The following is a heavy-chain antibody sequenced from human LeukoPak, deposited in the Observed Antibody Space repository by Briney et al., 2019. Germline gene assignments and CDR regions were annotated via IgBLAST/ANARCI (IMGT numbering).Heavy chain of an antibody. CDR1: GYTFTGYY. D-gene: IGHD3-9*01. J-gene: IGHJ3*02. CDR3: ARDYQYYDILTAPLDAFDI. V-gene: IGHV1-2*02. CDR2: INPNSGGT. Sequence: GASVKVSCKASGYTFTGYYMHWVRQAPGQGLEWRGWINPNSGGTNYAQKFQGRVTMTRDTSISTAYMELSRLRSDDTAVYYCARDYQYYDILTAPLDAFDIWGQGTMVTVSS.